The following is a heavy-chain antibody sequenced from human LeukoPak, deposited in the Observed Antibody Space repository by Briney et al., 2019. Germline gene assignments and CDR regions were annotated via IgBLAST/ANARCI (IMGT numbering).Heavy chain of an antibody. D-gene: IGHD3-9*01. CDR2: ISSSSSYI. J-gene: IGHJ4*02. CDR1: GFTFTSYS. CDR3: ARNILTGYYTPPFDY. Sequence: GGSLRPSCAVSGFTFTSYSINWVRQAPGKGLEWVSSISSSSSYIYYADSVKGRFTISRDNAKNSLYLQMNSLRAEDTAVYYCARNILTGYYTPPFDYWGQGTLVTVSS. V-gene: IGHV3-21*01.